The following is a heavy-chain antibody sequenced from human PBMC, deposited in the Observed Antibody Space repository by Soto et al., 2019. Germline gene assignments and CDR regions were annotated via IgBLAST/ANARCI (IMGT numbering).Heavy chain of an antibody. CDR3: AKDQSWGYCSSTSCYGGLIDY. J-gene: IGHJ4*02. V-gene: IGHV3-23*01. Sequence: GGSLRLSCAASGFTFSSYAMSWVRQAPWKGLEWVSAISGSGGSTYYADSVKGRFTISRDNSKNTLYLQMNSLGAEDTAVYYCAKDQSWGYCSSTSCYGGLIDYWGQGTLVTVSS. D-gene: IGHD2-2*01. CDR1: GFTFSSYA. CDR2: ISGSGGST.